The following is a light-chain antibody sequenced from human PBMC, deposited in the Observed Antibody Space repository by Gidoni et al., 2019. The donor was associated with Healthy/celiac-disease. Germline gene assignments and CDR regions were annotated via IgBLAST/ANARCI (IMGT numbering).Light chain of an antibody. Sequence: QSVLTQPPSLSAAPGQTVTISCSGSNSDIGNNYVAWYQHLPGAAPKLLIYDSYQRPSGISDRFSGSRSGTSAALAITGLQTGDEADYYCGTWDSSLSAWVFGGGTKLTVL. CDR3: GTWDSSLSAWV. V-gene: IGLV1-51*01. CDR2: DSY. CDR1: NSDIGNNY. J-gene: IGLJ3*02.